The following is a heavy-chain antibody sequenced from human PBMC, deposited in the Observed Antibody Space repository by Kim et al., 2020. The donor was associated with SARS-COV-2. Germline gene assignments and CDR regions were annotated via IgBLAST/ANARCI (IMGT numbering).Heavy chain of an antibody. CDR2: KTAGVTA. Sequence: KTAGVTADYAAPVKGRFTFSRDDSKNTMYLQMNSLKTEDTAVYYCTTAPDYWGQGTLVTVSS. CDR3: TTAPDY. J-gene: IGHJ4*02. V-gene: IGHV3-15*01.